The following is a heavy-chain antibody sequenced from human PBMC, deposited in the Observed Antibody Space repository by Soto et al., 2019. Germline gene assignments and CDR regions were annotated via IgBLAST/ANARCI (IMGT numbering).Heavy chain of an antibody. CDR3: ASHYDLWSGYLSPVDY. CDR1: GYTFSDYY. V-gene: IGHV3-11*01. CDR2: IDPSSTKI. J-gene: IGHJ4*02. D-gene: IGHD3-3*01. Sequence: QVQLVESGGDLVKPGGSLRLSCAASGYTFSDYYLSWIRQSPGKGLEWISYIDPSSTKIYYADSVRGRFTISSDNGKKSLFLEMNNLRVQDTAVYFCASHYDLWSGYLSPVDYWGRGNLVTVSS.